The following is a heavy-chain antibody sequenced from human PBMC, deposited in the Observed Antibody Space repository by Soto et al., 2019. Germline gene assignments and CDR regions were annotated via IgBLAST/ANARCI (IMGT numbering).Heavy chain of an antibody. Sequence: SGPTLVNPTQTLTLTCTFSGFSLSTDGTGVGWIRQPPGKALEWLALIYWDDDKRHSPSLKNRLTITKDTSKNQVVLTMTNMDPADTATYYCARRQKDFLTGYYVWFDPWGQGIPVTVSS. CDR1: GFSLSTDGTG. J-gene: IGHJ5*02. D-gene: IGHD3-9*01. CDR3: ARRQKDFLTGYYVWFDP. CDR2: IYWDDDK. V-gene: IGHV2-5*02.